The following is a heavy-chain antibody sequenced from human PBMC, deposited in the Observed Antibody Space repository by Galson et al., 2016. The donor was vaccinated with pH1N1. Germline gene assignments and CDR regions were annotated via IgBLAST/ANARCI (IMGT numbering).Heavy chain of an antibody. J-gene: IGHJ3*02. V-gene: IGHV5-51*01. CDR2: IHLGGSHI. Sequence: AEVKKPGESLKISCKGSGYRFSSSRIGWVRQMPGKGLEWMGIIHLGGSHIRYSPSFQGQVTISADKSINIVSLQWSSLKASDTAMYYCARQNDYGDYRGDAFDIWGQGTMVTVSS. D-gene: IGHD4-17*01. CDR3: ARQNDYGDYRGDAFDI. CDR1: GYRFSSSR.